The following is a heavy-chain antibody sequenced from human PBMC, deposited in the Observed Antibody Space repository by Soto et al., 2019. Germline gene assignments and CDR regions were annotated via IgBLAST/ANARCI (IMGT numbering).Heavy chain of an antibody. V-gene: IGHV3-23*01. J-gene: IGHJ4*02. CDR3: AKASLVRELAVSFAY. D-gene: IGHD3-10*01. Sequence: GGSLRLSCAASGFTFSSYAMSWVRQAPGRGLEWGSAITGSGGSTYYADSVKGRFTISRDNSKNTLYLQMNSLRAGDTAVYFCAKASLVRELAVSFAYWGQGTLVTVSS. CDR2: ITGSGGST. CDR1: GFTFSSYA.